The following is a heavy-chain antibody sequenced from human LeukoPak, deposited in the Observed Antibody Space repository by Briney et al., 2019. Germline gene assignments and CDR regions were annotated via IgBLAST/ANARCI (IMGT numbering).Heavy chain of an antibody. CDR3: ARDADPRNYYDSSGYGGSGY. V-gene: IGHV1-69*13. Sequence: SVKVSCKASGGTFSSYAISWVRQAPGQGLEWMGGIIPIFGTANYAQKFQGRVTITADESTSTAYMELSSLRSEDTAVYYCARDADPRNYYDSSGYGGSGYWGRGTLVTVSS. CDR2: IIPIFGTA. J-gene: IGHJ4*02. D-gene: IGHD3-22*01. CDR1: GGTFSSYA.